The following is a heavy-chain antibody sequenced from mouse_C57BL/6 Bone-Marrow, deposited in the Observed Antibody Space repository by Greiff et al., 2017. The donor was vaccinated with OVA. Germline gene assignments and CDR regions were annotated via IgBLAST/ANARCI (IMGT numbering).Heavy chain of an antibody. CDR1: GYTFTSYG. CDR3: AKPRQLRIRWYAMDY. Sequence: QVQLQQSGAELARPGASVKLSCKASGYTFTSYGISWVKQRTGQGLEWIGEIYPRSGNTYYNEKFKGKATLTADKSSSTAYMELRSLTSEDSAVYFCAKPRQLRIRWYAMDYWGQGTSVTVSS. CDR2: IYPRSGNT. D-gene: IGHD3-2*02. J-gene: IGHJ4*01. V-gene: IGHV1-81*01.